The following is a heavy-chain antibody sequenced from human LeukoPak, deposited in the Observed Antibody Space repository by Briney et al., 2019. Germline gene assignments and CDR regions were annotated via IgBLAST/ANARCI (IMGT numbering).Heavy chain of an antibody. CDR2: IYTSGST. CDR3: ARDGSGWPRSFFDY. CDR1: GGSISSYY. V-gene: IGHV4-4*07. Sequence: SETLSLTCTVSGGSISSYYWSWIRQPAGKGLEWIGRIYTSGSTNYNPSLKSRVTMSVDTSKNQFSLKLSSVTAADTAVYYCARDGSGWPRSFFDYRGQGTLVTVSS. D-gene: IGHD6-19*01. J-gene: IGHJ4*02.